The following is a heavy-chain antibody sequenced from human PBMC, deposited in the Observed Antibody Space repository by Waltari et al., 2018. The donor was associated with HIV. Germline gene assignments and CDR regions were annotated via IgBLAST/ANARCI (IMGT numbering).Heavy chain of an antibody. J-gene: IGHJ4*02. V-gene: IGHV3-33*01. CDR3: ARDFALDS. Sequence: QLQLVESGGGVVQPGKSLRLSCAASGFSLSNYGMHWVRQAPGKGLEWVALIWYDGSNKYYGDSVKGRFTISRDISKNTLYLQMNSLRAEDTAVYFCARDFALDSWGPGTLVTVSS. CDR2: IWYDGSNK. CDR1: GFSLSNYG.